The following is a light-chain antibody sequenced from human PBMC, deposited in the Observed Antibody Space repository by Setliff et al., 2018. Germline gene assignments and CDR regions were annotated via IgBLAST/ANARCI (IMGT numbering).Light chain of an antibody. V-gene: IGLV1-40*01. CDR3: QSYDSSLSGYV. CDR2: GNS. J-gene: IGLJ1*01. CDR1: SSNIGAGYD. Sequence: QSALTQPPSVSGAPGQRVTISCTGSSSNIGAGYDVRWYQQLPGTAPKLLIYGNSNRPSGVPDRFSGSKSDTSASLAITGLQAEDEADYYCQSYDSSLSGYVFGTGTKVTVL.